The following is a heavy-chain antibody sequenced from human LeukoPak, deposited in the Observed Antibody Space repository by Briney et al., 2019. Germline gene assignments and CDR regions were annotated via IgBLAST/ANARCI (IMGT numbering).Heavy chain of an antibody. CDR3: ARDGADIAVVVAATDNWFDP. CDR2: INPNSGGT. D-gene: IGHD2-15*01. CDR1: GYTFTGYY. J-gene: IGHJ5*02. V-gene: IGHV1-2*02. Sequence: ASVKVSCKASGYTFTGYYMHWVRQAPGRGLEWMGWINPNSGGTNYAQKLQGRVTMTTDTSTSTAYMELRSLRSDDTAVYYCARDGADIAVVVAATDNWFDPWGQGTLVTVSS.